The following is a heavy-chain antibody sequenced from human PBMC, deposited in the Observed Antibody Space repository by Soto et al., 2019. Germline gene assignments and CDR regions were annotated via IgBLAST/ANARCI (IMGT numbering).Heavy chain of an antibody. V-gene: IGHV4-59*12. CDR3: AAVKRGYYYGMDV. CDR2: IYYSGST. Sequence: SETLSLTCTVSGGSISSYYWSWIRQPPGKGLEWIGYIYYSGSTNYNPSLKSRVTISVDTSKNQFSLKLSSVTAADTAVYYGAAVKRGYYYGMDVWGQVNTVTVSS. J-gene: IGHJ6*02. CDR1: GGSISSYY. D-gene: IGHD3-10*01.